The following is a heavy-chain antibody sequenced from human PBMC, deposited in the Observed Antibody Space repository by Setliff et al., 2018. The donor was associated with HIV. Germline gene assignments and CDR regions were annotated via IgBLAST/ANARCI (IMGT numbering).Heavy chain of an antibody. V-gene: IGHV4-61*09. CDR1: GGSRSKGNYY. J-gene: IGHJ2*01. Sequence: PSETLSLTCTLSGGSRSKGNYYWSWIRQHAGKGLEWIGHIYTSGSTNYNPSLKSRVTISVDTSKNQFSLKLSSVTATDTAVYYCARGGELLHDPFYWYFDLWGRGTLVTVSS. CDR3: ARGGELLHDPFYWYFDL. D-gene: IGHD1-26*01. CDR2: IYTSGST.